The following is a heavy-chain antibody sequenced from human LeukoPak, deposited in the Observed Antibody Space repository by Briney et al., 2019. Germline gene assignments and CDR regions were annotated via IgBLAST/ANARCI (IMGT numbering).Heavy chain of an antibody. CDR1: GGSISSYF. CDR3: ARDERYFDWLSTNYFDC. V-gene: IGHV4-59*12. D-gene: IGHD3-9*01. Sequence: KPSETLSPTCTVSGGSISSYFWAWIRQPPGKGLEWIANIYYSGGTYYNPSLKSRVTITLDTSKNQFSLKLTSVTAADTAVYYCARDERYFDWLSTNYFDCWGQGTLVTVSS. CDR2: IYYSGGT. J-gene: IGHJ4*02.